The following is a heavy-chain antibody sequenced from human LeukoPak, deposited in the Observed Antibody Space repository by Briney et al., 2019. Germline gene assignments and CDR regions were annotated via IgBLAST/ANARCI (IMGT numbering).Heavy chain of an antibody. J-gene: IGHJ4*02. D-gene: IGHD3-3*01. CDR1: GYTFTSYG. Sequence: ASVKVSCKASGYTFTSYGISWVRQAPGQGLEWMGWISAYNGNTNYAQKLQGRVTMTTDTSTSTAYMELRSLRSDDTAVYYCAREGGYYDFWSGYYPYYFDYWGQGTLVTVSS. V-gene: IGHV1-18*01. CDR3: AREGGYYDFWSGYYPYYFDY. CDR2: ISAYNGNT.